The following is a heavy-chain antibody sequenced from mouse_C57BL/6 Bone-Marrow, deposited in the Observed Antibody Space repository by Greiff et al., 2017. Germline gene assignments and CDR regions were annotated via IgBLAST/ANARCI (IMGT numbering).Heavy chain of an antibody. CDR3: ANRGDYYGSSYVGFAY. CDR2: IWGGGST. CDR1: GFSLTSYG. V-gene: IGHV2-9*01. J-gene: IGHJ3*01. Sequence: VQLQESGPGLVAPSQSLSITCTVSGFSLTSYGVDWVRQPPGKGLEWLGVIWGGGSTNYNSALMSRQGISTDNSKSQVFLKMNRLQTDDTAMYYGANRGDYYGSSYVGFAYWGQGTLVTVSA. D-gene: IGHD1-1*01.